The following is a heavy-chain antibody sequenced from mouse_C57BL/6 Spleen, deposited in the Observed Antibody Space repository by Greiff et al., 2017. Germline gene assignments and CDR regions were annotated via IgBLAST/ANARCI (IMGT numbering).Heavy chain of an antibody. V-gene: IGHV5-6*01. CDR1: GFTFSSYG. Sequence: EVKLMESGGDLVKPGGSLKLSCAASGFTFSSYGMSWVRQTPDKRLEWVATISSGGSYTYYPDSVKGRFTISRDNAKNTLYLQMSSLMSEDTAMYYCARQGGSSYFDYWGQGTTLTVSS. CDR2: ISSGGSYT. J-gene: IGHJ2*01. D-gene: IGHD1-1*01. CDR3: ARQGGSSYFDY.